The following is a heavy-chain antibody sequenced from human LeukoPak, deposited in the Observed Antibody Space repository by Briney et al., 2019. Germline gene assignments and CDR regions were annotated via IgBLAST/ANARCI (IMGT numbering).Heavy chain of an antibody. CDR3: ARGVVSGRFGDYYYYMDV. D-gene: IGHD3-16*01. J-gene: IGHJ6*03. Sequence: PSETLSLTCAVYGGSFSGHYWTWLRQPPGQGLQWIGEVNDRGSTNYNPSLKSRLTISEDKSKKQFSLRLPSVTAADTAVYYCARGVVSGRFGDYYYYMDVWGKGTTVTVSS. CDR2: VNDRGST. V-gene: IGHV4-34*01. CDR1: GGSFSGHY.